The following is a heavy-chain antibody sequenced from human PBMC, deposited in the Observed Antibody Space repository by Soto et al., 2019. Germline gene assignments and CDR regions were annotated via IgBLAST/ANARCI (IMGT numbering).Heavy chain of an antibody. CDR2: ISANGGSI. Sequence: EVQLVESGGRLVQPGTSLRLSCAASGFTFDDYAMHWVRQVPGKGLEWVSGISANGGSIRYGDSVKGRFTISRDNAKNSLFMQMNSLSADDTALYYCAKSGEPGVVAATSFDYCGQGTRVTVSS. CDR1: GFTFDDYA. D-gene: IGHD2-15*01. J-gene: IGHJ4*02. CDR3: AKSGEPGVVAATSFDY. V-gene: IGHV3-9*01.